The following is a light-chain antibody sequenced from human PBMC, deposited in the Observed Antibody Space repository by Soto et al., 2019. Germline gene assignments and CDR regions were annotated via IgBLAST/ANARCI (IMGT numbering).Light chain of an antibody. CDR3: SSYTTSGTLV. V-gene: IGLV2-14*03. CDR1: SSDVGSYNY. Sequence: QSVLTQPSSLAGAPGQTITMSCTGYSSDVGSYNYVSWYQQPPGKVHKLMIFDVSDRPSGISNRFSGSKSGNTASLTISGLQAEDEADYYCSSYTTSGTLVFGTGTKVTVL. J-gene: IGLJ1*01. CDR2: DVS.